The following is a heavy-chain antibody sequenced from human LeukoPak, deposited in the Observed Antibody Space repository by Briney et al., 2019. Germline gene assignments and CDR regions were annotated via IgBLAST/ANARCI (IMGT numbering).Heavy chain of an antibody. CDR1: GGSISSGSYY. V-gene: IGHV4-61*02. D-gene: IGHD2-2*01. CDR2: IYTSGST. J-gene: IGHJ4*02. Sequence: SQTLSLTCTVSGGSISSGSYYWSWIRQPAGKGLEWIGRIYTSGSTNYNPSLKSRVTISVDTSKNQFSLKLSSVTAADTAVYYCAREGCSSTSCYLQPNFDYWGQGTLVTVSS. CDR3: AREGCSSTSCYLQPNFDY.